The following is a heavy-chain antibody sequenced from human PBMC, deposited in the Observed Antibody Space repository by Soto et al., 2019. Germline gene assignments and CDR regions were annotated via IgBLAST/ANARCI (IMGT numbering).Heavy chain of an antibody. V-gene: IGHV1-69*13. CDR1: GGTFSSYA. D-gene: IGHD6-6*01. CDR3: ARGSYSTSPNYYYYGMDV. J-gene: IGHJ6*02. CDR2: IIPIFGTA. Sequence: SVKISCAASGGTFSSYAISWVRQAPGQVPEWMGGIIPIFGTANYAQKFQGRVTITADESTSTAYMELSSLRSEDTAVYYCARGSYSTSPNYYYYGMDVWGQGTTVTVSS.